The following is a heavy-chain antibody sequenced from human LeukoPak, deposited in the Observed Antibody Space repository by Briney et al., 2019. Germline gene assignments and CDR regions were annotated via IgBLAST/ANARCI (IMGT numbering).Heavy chain of an antibody. Sequence: QPGRSLRLSCTASGFTFGDYAMSWVRQAPGKGLEWVGFIRSKAYGGTTEYAASVKGRSTISTDDSKSIAYLQMNSLKTEDTAVYYCTRDREGYYFDYWGQGTLVTVSS. J-gene: IGHJ4*02. CDR2: IRSKAYGGTT. V-gene: IGHV3-49*04. CDR3: TRDREGYYFDY. D-gene: IGHD1-26*01. CDR1: GFTFGDYA.